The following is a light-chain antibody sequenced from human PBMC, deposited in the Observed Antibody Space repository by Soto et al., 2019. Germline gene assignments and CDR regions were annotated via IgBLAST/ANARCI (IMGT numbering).Light chain of an antibody. CDR1: SSDVGSYNR. Sequence: QSALTQPPSVSGSPGQSVTISCTGTSSDVGSYNRVSWYQQPPGTAPKLMIYEVSNRPSGVPDRFSGSKSGNTASLTISGLQAEDEADYYCSLYTSSSTLWVFGGGTKSPS. CDR3: SLYTSSSTLWV. CDR2: EVS. V-gene: IGLV2-18*01. J-gene: IGLJ3*02.